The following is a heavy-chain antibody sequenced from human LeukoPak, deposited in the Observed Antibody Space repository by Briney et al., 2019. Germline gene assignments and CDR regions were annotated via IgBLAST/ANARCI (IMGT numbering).Heavy chain of an antibody. CDR1: GVTFNDYG. CDR3: AKDAYSGYDYSAYFDY. V-gene: IGHV3-9*01. Sequence: GGSLRLSCAASGVTFNDYGMHWGRQAPGKGLEGVSGISWNSDSIAYADSVKGRFPISRDNAKNSLYLHMNSLRAEDTALYYCAKDAYSGYDYSAYFDYWGQGTLVTVSS. J-gene: IGHJ4*02. CDR2: ISWNSDSI. D-gene: IGHD5-12*01.